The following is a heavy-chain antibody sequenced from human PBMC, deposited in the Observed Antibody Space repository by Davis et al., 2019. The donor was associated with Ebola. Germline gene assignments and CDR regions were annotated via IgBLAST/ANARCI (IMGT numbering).Heavy chain of an antibody. J-gene: IGHJ4*02. CDR1: GVTSKNFT. Sequence: PSGSLRLSCATSGVTSKNFTFTWVRQAPGKWLEWVSSISSSGSIIHYAHSVKGRFTISRDNAKKSISLQMNNLGVGDTAVYFCATRLLSGGGFDNWGRGTRVTVSS. D-gene: IGHD3-9*01. CDR2: ISSSGSII. CDR3: ATRLLSGGGFDN. V-gene: IGHV3-21*03.